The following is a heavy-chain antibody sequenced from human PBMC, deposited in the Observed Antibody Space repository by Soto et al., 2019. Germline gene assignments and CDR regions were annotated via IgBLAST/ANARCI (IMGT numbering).Heavy chain of an antibody. V-gene: IGHV3-30-3*01. CDR3: ARWNVQHDSYGYF. D-gene: IGHD5-18*01. CDR2: ISSDGSNK. Sequence: GGSLRLSCAASGFTFSSFPMHWFRQAPGRGLEWVALISSDGSNKYYADAVKGRFTISRDNSKNTLYLQMNSLRGEDTAVYYCARWNVQHDSYGYFWGQGTQVTVSS. J-gene: IGHJ4*02. CDR1: GFTFSSFP.